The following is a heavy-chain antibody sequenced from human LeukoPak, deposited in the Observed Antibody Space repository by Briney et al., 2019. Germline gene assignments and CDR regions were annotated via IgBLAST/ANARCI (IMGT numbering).Heavy chain of an antibody. Sequence: TLSLTCTVSGGSISSSSYYWSWIRQPAGKGLEWIGRIYTSGSTNYNPSLKSRVTMSVDTSKIQFSLKLSSVTAADTAVYYCARSPLLGSLEWLLGDYYYMDVWGKGTTVTVSS. CDR2: IYTSGST. CDR3: ARSPLLGSLEWLLGDYYYMDV. D-gene: IGHD3-3*01. CDR1: GGSISSSSYY. V-gene: IGHV4-61*02. J-gene: IGHJ6*03.